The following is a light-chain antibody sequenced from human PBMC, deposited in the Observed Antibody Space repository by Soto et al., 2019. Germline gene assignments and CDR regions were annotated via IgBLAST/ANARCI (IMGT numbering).Light chain of an antibody. CDR2: DAS. Sequence: EVVLTQSPGTLSLSPGERATLSCRASQRVSSGYLAWYQQKPGQAPRLLIYDASNRATGIPARFSGSGSGTDFTLTINSLEPEDFAVYYCQQRSNWPSITFGQGTKVDIK. V-gene: IGKV3-11*01. CDR3: QQRSNWPSIT. CDR1: QRVSSGY. J-gene: IGKJ1*01.